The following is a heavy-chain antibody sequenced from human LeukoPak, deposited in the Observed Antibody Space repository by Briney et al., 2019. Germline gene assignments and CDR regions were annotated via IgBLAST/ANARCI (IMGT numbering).Heavy chain of an antibody. J-gene: IGHJ4*02. CDR2: IHPSGST. CDR3: ARGPPPDFDY. V-gene: IGHV4-4*07. Sequence: PSETLSLTCTVSGDSISNYYWSWIRQPAGKGLEWIGRIHPSGSTNYNPSLKSRVTLSVDTSKNQFSLKVSSVTAADTAVYYCARGPPPDFDYWGRGTLVTVSS. CDR1: GDSISNYY.